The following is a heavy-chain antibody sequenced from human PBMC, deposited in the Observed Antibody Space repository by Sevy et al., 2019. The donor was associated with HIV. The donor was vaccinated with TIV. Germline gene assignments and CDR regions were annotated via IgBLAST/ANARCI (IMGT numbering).Heavy chain of an antibody. J-gene: IGHJ6*02. CDR3: ARDSSSSYYYYGMDV. CDR2: ISAYNGNT. D-gene: IGHD6-6*01. CDR1: GYTFTSYG. Sequence: ASVKVSCKASGYTFTSYGISWVRQAPGQGLEWMGWISAYNGNTNYAQKLQGRVTMTTDTSTSTAYMELRSLGSDDTAVYYCARDSSSSYYYYGMDVWGQGTTVTVSS. V-gene: IGHV1-18*01.